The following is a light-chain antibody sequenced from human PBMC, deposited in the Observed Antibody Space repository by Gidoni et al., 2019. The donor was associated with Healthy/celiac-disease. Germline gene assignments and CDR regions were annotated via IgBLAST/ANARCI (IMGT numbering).Light chain of an antibody. CDR2: KAS. Sequence: DIQMTQSPSTLSASVGDRVTITCRASQSISSWLAWYQQKPGKAPKLLIYKASSLESGVPSRFSGSGSGTECTLTISSLQTDDFATYYCQQYNSYGTFGQGTKVEIK. J-gene: IGKJ1*01. V-gene: IGKV1-5*03. CDR3: QQYNSYGT. CDR1: QSISSW.